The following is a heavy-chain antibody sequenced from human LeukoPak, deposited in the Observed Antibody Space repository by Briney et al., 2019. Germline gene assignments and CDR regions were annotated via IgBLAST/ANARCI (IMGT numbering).Heavy chain of an antibody. V-gene: IGHV4-59*12. CDR3: ARDVYVSETYYVGH. CDR1: GGSISSYY. Sequence: SETLSLTCTVSGGSISSYYWSWIRQPPGKGLEWIGYIYYSGSTNYNPSLKSRVTISVDTARNQFSPKLSSVTAADTAVYYCARDVYVSETYYVGHWGQGILVTVSS. J-gene: IGHJ4*02. D-gene: IGHD3-10*01. CDR2: IYYSGST.